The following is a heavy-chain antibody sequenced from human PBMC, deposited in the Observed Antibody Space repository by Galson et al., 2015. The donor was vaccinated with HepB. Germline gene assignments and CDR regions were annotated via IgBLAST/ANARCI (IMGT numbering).Heavy chain of an antibody. Sequence: SLRLSCAASGFTFDDYAMHWVRQAPGKGLEWVSLITWDGGSTYYAASVKGRFSISRGNDKNSVALEMNSLRGEDTALYFCAKDKRGSYPGLIDYWGQGTLVTVSA. CDR1: GFTFDDYA. D-gene: IGHD1-26*01. J-gene: IGHJ4*02. CDR2: ITWDGGST. CDR3: AKDKRGSYPGLIDY. V-gene: IGHV3-43D*04.